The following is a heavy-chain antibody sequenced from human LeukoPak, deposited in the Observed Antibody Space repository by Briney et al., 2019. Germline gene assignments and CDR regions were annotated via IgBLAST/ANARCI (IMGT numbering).Heavy chain of an antibody. Sequence: GGSLRLSCAASGFIFSSYSMNWVRQAPGKGLEWVSVIYSGGTTYYADSVKGRFTISRDNSKNTLYLQMNSLRAEDTAVYYCARVGSSWPNWYFDLWGRGTLVTVSS. V-gene: IGHV3-53*01. CDR1: GFIFSSYS. J-gene: IGHJ2*01. CDR2: IYSGGTT. D-gene: IGHD6-13*01. CDR3: ARVGSSWPNWYFDL.